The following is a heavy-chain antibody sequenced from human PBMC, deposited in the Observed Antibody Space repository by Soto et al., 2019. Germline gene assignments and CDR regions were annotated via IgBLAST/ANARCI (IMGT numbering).Heavy chain of an antibody. CDR1: GYTFTSYG. V-gene: IGHV1-18*01. J-gene: IGHJ4*02. D-gene: IGHD1-26*01. Sequence: ASVKVSCKASGYTFTSYGISWVRQAPGQGLEWMGWISAYNDKTTYAQKFQGRLTTTTDTSSNTAYMELRSLRYDDTAVYYCARFTGISKWTFDSWGQGTLVTVSS. CDR3: ARFTGISKWTFDS. CDR2: ISAYNDKT.